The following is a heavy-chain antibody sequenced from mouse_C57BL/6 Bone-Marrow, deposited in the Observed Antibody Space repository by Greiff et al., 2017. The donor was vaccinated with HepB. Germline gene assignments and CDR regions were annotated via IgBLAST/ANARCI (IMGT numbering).Heavy chain of an antibody. J-gene: IGHJ2*01. V-gene: IGHV14-2*01. CDR2: IDPEDGET. D-gene: IGHD2-5*01. Sequence: VQLQQSGAELVKPGASVKLSCTASGFNIKDYYMHWVKQRTEQGLEWIGRIDPEDGETKYAPKFQGKATMTAATSSNTAYLQLSSLTSEDTAVYYCARSDSYSNYVGYFDYWGQGTTLTGSS. CDR1: GFNIKDYY. CDR3: ARSDSYSNYVGYFDY.